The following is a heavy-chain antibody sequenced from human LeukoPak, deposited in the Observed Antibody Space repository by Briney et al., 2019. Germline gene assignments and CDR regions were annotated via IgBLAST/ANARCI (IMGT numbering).Heavy chain of an antibody. CDR1: GFTFSTYW. V-gene: IGHV3-7*01. Sequence: GGSLRLSCAASGFTFSTYWMSWVRQAPGKGLEWVANIKQDGSEKYYVDSVKGRFTISRDNARKSLFLQMNSLRAEDTAVYYCARLDYGRIGYWGQGTLVTVSS. CDR2: IKQDGSEK. D-gene: IGHD4-17*01. CDR3: ARLDYGRIGY. J-gene: IGHJ4*02.